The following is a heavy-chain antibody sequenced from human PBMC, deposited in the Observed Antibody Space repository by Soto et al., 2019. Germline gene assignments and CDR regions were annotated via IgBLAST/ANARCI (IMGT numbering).Heavy chain of an antibody. CDR3: ARLRKGDDAFDI. D-gene: IGHD2-21*02. J-gene: IGHJ3*02. CDR1: GGSISSGGYY. V-gene: IGHV4-31*03. Sequence: SETLSLTCTVSGGSISSGGYYWSWIRQHPGKGLEWIGYIYYSGSTYYNPSLKSRVTISVDTSKNQFSLKLSSVTAADTAVYYCARLRKGDDAFDIWGQGTMVTVSS. CDR2: IYYSGST.